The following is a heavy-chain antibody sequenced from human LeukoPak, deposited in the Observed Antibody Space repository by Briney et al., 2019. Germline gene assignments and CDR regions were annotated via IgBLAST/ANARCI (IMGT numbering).Heavy chain of an antibody. CDR2: IYSGGIT. V-gene: IGHV3-66*01. CDR3: ANISVAGPKVGDY. Sequence: PGGSLSLPCPASGFPASSNYMSWVGRAQGKGLDWVSVIYSGGITYYADYVKGRFTISRDNPKDALYLQMNSLRAEGTVVYYCANISVAGPKVGDYWGQGTLGTVSS. CDR1: GFPASSNY. D-gene: IGHD6-19*01. J-gene: IGHJ4*02.